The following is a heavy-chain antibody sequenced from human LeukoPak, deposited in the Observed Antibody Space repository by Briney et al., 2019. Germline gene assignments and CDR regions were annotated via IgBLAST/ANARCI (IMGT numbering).Heavy chain of an antibody. CDR1: GGTFSSYA. V-gene: IGHV1-8*02. J-gene: IGHJ5*02. CDR3: VRDGEGVAIRVNYWFDP. D-gene: IGHD3-10*01. Sequence: ASVKVSCKASGGTFSSYAISWVRQAPGRGLEWMGWMNPNNGNTGYAQKFQGRVTMTRDTSISTAYMELRGLRSEDTAVYYCVRDGEGVAIRVNYWFDPWGQGTLVTVSS. CDR2: MNPNNGNT.